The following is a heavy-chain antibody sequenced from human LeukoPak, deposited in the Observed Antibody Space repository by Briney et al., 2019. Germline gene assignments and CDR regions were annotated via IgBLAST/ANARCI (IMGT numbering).Heavy chain of an antibody. CDR2: IRSKAYGGTT. D-gene: IGHD2-15*01. CDR1: GFTLCDYA. Sequence: HPGGSLRLSCTASGFTLCDYAMSWFRQAPGKGLEWVGFIRSKAYGGTTEYAASVKGRFTISRDDSKSIAYLQMNSLKTEDTAVYYCTSPGYCSGGSCSSYYYYYGMDVWGQGTTVTVSS. CDR3: TSPGYCSGGSCSSYYYYYGMDV. J-gene: IGHJ6*02. V-gene: IGHV3-49*03.